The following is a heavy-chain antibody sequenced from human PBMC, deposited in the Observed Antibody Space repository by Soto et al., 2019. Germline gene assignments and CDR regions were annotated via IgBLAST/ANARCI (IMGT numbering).Heavy chain of an antibody. V-gene: IGHV1-46*01. CDR2: INPSGGST. D-gene: IGHD3-10*01. CDR3: ARDGFPNWFDP. CDR1: GYTFTSYY. Sequence: ASVKVSCKASGYTFTSYYMHWVRQAPGQGLEWMGIINPSGGSTSYAQKFQGRVTMTRDTSTSTAYMELRSLRSDDTAVYYCARDGFPNWFDPWGQGTLVTVSS. J-gene: IGHJ5*02.